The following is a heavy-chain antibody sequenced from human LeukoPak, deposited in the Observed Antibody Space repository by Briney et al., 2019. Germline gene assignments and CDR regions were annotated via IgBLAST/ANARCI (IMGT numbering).Heavy chain of an antibody. CDR2: ISWNSGSI. V-gene: IGHV3-9*01. Sequence: PGGSLRLSCAASGFTFDDYAMHWFRQAPGKGLEWVSGISWNSGSIGYADSVKGRFTISRDNAKNSLYLQMNSLRAEDTALYYCARDWDCSGGSCYPSPFDYWGQGTLVTVSS. CDR1: GFTFDDYA. J-gene: IGHJ4*02. D-gene: IGHD2-15*01. CDR3: ARDWDCSGGSCYPSPFDY.